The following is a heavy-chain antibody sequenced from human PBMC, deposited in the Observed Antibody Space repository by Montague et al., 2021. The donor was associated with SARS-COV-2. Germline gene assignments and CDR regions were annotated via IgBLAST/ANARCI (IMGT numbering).Heavy chain of an antibody. CDR2: NFHNGST. D-gene: IGHD3-16*01. V-gene: IGHV4-38-2*02. J-gene: IGHJ4*02. CDR3: ARGVVGPTVLFLEY. CDR1: NYSVSSGYY. Sequence: SETLSLTCTVSNYSVSSGYYWCWILQLPGKGLEWIVVNFHNGSTYYNPSLQSRGITSVDTSKNKVSLKLRSVIAADTAVYYCARGVVGPTVLFLEYWGQGILVAVSS.